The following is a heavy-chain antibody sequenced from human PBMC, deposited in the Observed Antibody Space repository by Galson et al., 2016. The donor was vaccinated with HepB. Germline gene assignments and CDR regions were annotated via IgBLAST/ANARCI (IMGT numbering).Heavy chain of an antibody. CDR2: ISTSTNYI. Sequence: SLRLSCAASGFDFSSYTMNWVRQAPGQGLEWVSSISTSTNYIYYGDSVRGRFTISRDNARDSLYLQMNSLGAEDTAVYYCARVVDGYSFIRHWFFELWGRGTVVTVSS. V-gene: IGHV3-21*01. CDR3: ARVVDGYSFIRHWFFEL. D-gene: IGHD5-18*01. J-gene: IGHJ2*01. CDR1: GFDFSSYT.